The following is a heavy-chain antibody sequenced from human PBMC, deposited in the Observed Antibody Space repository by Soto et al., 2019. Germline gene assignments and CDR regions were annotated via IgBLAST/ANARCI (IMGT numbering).Heavy chain of an antibody. D-gene: IGHD3-22*01. Sequence: SGPTLVNPTQTLTLTCTFSGFSLSTSGVGVGWIRQPPGKALEWLALIYWNDDKRYSPSLKSRLTITKDTSKHHVVLTMTNMDPVDTATYYCAHSQPYYSYDSSGPPLFDPWGQGTLVTVSS. CDR3: AHSQPYYSYDSSGPPLFDP. J-gene: IGHJ5*02. V-gene: IGHV2-5*01. CDR1: GFSLSTSGVG. CDR2: IYWNDDK.